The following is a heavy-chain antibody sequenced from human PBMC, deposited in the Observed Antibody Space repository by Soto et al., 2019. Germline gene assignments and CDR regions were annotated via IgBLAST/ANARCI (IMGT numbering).Heavy chain of an antibody. D-gene: IGHD1-1*01. CDR1: GYIFTNYW. Sequence: LGESLKISCKGSGYIFTNYWIGWVRQMPGKGLEWMGIIYPGDSDTKYSPSFQGQVTISADKSINTAYLQWSSLKASDTAMYYCASLSRLEPRSAFDYWGQGALVTVS. V-gene: IGHV5-51*01. CDR3: ASLSRLEPRSAFDY. J-gene: IGHJ4*02. CDR2: IYPGDSDT.